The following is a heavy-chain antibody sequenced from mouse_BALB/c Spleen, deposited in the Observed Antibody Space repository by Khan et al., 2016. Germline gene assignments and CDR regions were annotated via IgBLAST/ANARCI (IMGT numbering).Heavy chain of an antibody. V-gene: IGHV2-6-7*01. CDR2: IWGDGST. D-gene: IGHD1-1*01. CDR3: ARALYYYGSSYVSYAMDY. J-gene: IGHJ4*01. Sequence: QVQLKESGPGLVAPSQSLSITCTVSGFSLTGYGVNWVRQPPGKGLEWLGMIWGDGSTDYNSALKSRLSISKDHSKSQVFLKMNSLQTDDTARYYCARALYYYGSSYVSYAMDYWGQGNSVTVSS. CDR1: GFSLTGYG.